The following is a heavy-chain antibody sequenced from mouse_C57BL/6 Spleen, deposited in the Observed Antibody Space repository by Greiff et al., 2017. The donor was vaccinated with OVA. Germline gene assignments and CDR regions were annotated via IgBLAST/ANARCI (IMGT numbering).Heavy chain of an antibody. CDR3: ARRTYYDYEERAMDY. J-gene: IGHJ4*01. CDR2: ILPGSGST. V-gene: IGHV1-9*01. CDR1: GYTFTGYW. D-gene: IGHD2-4*01. Sequence: QVQLTQSGAELMKPGASVKLSCKATGYTFTGYWIEWVKQRPGHGLEWIGEILPGSGSTNYNEKFKGKATFTADTSSNTAYMQLSSLTTENSAIYYCARRTYYDYEERAMDYWGQGTSVTVSS.